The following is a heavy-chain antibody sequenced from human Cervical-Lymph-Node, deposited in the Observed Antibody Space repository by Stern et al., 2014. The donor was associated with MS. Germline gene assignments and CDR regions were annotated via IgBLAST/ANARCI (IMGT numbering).Heavy chain of an antibody. CDR2: IYPYDSDT. Sequence: EVQLVQSGAEVKKPGESLKISCKLSGYSFTIYYIAWVRQMPGKGLEWMGVIYPYDSDTTYSPSFQGQVPIAADKSITTAYLQWSSPRASDTAMYYCARHVQGFDYWGQGTLVTVSS. J-gene: IGHJ4*02. V-gene: IGHV5-51*01. CDR1: GYSFTIYY. CDR3: ARHVQGFDY.